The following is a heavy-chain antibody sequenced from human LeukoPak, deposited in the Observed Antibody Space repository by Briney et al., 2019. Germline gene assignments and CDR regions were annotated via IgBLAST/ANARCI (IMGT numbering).Heavy chain of an antibody. Sequence: GGSLRLSCAASGFTVSSNYMSWVRQAPGKGLEWVANIKQDGSEKYYVDSVKGRFTISRDNAKNSLYLQMNSLRSEDTAVYYCARDRASYYYDDGGYVPVGFDYWGQGTLVTVSS. J-gene: IGHJ4*02. V-gene: IGHV3-7*03. D-gene: IGHD3-16*01. CDR2: IKQDGSEK. CDR1: GFTVSSNY. CDR3: ARDRASYYYDDGGYVPVGFDY.